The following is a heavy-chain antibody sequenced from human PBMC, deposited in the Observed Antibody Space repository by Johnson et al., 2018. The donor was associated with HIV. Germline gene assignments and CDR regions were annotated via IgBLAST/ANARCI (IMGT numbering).Heavy chain of an antibody. V-gene: IGHV3-30*04. Sequence: QVQLVESGGGLVQPGGSLRLSCAASGFTFSSYAMHWVRQAPGKGLEWVAVISSDGSNKYYADSVKGRFTISRDNSKNTRYLQMNSLRAEDTAVYYCARAHDAFDIWGQGTMVTVSS. J-gene: IGHJ3*02. CDR1: GFTFSSYA. CDR2: ISSDGSNK. CDR3: ARAHDAFDI.